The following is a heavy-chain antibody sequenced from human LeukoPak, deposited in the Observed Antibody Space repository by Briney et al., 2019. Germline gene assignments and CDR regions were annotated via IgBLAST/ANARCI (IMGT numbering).Heavy chain of an antibody. CDR2: ISFDGSNT. CDR1: AFTFSSYG. Sequence: GGSLRLFCAAAAFTFSSYGMHSVRQAPGRGLEWVAVISFDGSNTYYADCVKGRLTISRDNSKNTLYLQKNSLRAEDTAVYYCAKDLEGGDFEYWGPGILVTASS. D-gene: IGHD3-16*01. J-gene: IGHJ4*02. CDR3: AKDLEGGDFEY. V-gene: IGHV3-30*18.